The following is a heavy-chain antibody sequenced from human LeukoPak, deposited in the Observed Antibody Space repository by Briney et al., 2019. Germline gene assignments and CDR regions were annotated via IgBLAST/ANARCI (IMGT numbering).Heavy chain of an antibody. CDR1: GGSFSGYY. Sequence: SETLSLTCAVYGGSFSGYYWSWIRQPPGKGLEWIGEINHSGSTNYNPSLKSRVTISVDTSKNQFSLKLSSVTAADTAVYYCARGGGSSGWYGGYYFDYWGPGTLVTVSS. CDR2: INHSGST. J-gene: IGHJ4*02. CDR3: ARGGGSSGWYGGYYFDY. D-gene: IGHD6-19*01. V-gene: IGHV4-34*01.